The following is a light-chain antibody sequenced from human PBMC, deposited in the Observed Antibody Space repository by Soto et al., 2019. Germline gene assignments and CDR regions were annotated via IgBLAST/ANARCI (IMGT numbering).Light chain of an antibody. V-gene: IGKV3-11*01. CDR2: DSS. Sequence: EIVLTQSPATLSLSPGERGTLSCRASQSVSSYLAWYQQKPGQAPRLLIYDSSNMATGIPARFSGSGSGTDFTLTISGLEPEDFAIYYCQQRYDWPLTFGGGTKVEIK. CDR1: QSVSSY. J-gene: IGKJ4*01. CDR3: QQRYDWPLT.